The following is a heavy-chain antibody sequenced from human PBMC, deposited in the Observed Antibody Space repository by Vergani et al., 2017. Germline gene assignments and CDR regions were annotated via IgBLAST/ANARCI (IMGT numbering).Heavy chain of an antibody. V-gene: IGHV1-2*02. Sequence: QVQLVQSGAEVKKPGASVKVSCKASGYTFTGYYMHWVRQAPGQGLEWMGWINPNSGGTNYAQKFQGRVTMTRDTSISTAYMELSRLRSYDTAVYYCARDLGDGYNYYYYYYYYMDVWGKGTTVTVSS. D-gene: IGHD5-24*01. J-gene: IGHJ6*03. CDR1: GYTFTGYY. CDR3: ARDLGDGYNYYYYYYYYMDV. CDR2: INPNSGGT.